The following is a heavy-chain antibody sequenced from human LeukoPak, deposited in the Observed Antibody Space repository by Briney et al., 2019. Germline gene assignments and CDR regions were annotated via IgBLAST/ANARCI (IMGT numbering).Heavy chain of an antibody. CDR2: MSPNSGNT. V-gene: IGHV1-8*01. J-gene: IGHJ6*03. CDR1: GYTFTSYD. Sequence: ASVKVSCKASGYTFTSYDINWVRQATGQGLEWTGWMSPNSGNTGYAQKFQGRVTMTRNTSISTVYMELSSLRSEDTAVYYCARDLPHADYAAPAARRKNLYYYYMDVWGKGTTVTISS. CDR3: ARDLPHADYAAPAARRKNLYYYYMDV. D-gene: IGHD4-17*01.